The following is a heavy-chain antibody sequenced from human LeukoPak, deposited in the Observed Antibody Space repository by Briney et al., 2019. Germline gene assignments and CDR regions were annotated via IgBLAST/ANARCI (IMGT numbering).Heavy chain of an antibody. V-gene: IGHV1-46*01. D-gene: IGHD3-22*01. Sequence: ASVKVSCKASGYTFTSYYMHWVRQAPGQGLEWMGIINPSGGSTSYAQKFQGRVTMTRDTSTSTVYMELSSLRSEDTAVYYCARDPRPDDSSGYFGYWGQGTLVTVPS. CDR1: GYTFTSYY. CDR3: ARDPRPDDSSGYFGY. CDR2: INPSGGST. J-gene: IGHJ4*02.